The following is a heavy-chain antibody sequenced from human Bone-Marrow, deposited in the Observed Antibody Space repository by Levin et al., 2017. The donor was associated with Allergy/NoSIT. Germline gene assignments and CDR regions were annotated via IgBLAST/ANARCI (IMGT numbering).Heavy chain of an antibody. V-gene: IGHV3-33*01. D-gene: IGHD3-3*01. Sequence: GGSLRLSCAASGFTFSSYGMHWVRQAPGKGLEWVAVIWYDGSNKYYADSVKGRFTISRDNSKNTLYLQMNSLRAEDTAVYYCARDPAEWLLQSDAFDIWGQGTMVTVSS. CDR1: GFTFSSYG. CDR3: ARDPAEWLLQSDAFDI. J-gene: IGHJ3*02. CDR2: IWYDGSNK.